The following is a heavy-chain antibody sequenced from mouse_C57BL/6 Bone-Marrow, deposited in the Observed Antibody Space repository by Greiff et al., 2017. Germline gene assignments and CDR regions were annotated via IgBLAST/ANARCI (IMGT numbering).Heavy chain of an antibody. V-gene: IGHV1-26*01. Sequence: EVKVVESGPELVKPGASVKISCKASGYTFTDYYMNWVKQRHGKSLEWIGDINPNNGGTSYTQKFKGKATLTVDKSSSTAYMELRRLTSEDAAVYYCDYGFDYWGQGTTLTVSS. CDR1: GYTFTDYY. CDR3: DYGFDY. CDR2: INPNNGGT. J-gene: IGHJ2*01. D-gene: IGHD1-1*02.